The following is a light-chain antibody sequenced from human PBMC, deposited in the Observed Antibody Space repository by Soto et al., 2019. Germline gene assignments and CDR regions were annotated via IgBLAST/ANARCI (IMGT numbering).Light chain of an antibody. CDR1: QGISSY. CDR2: AAS. V-gene: IGKV1-27*01. J-gene: IGKJ1*01. Sequence: DFQMTQSPSSLSASVGDRVTITCRASQGISSYLAWYQQKPGKVPRLLIYAASTLQSGVPSRFSGSGSGTDFPLTISSLQPEDVATYYCQKYNSAPRTFGQGTKVEIK. CDR3: QKYNSAPRT.